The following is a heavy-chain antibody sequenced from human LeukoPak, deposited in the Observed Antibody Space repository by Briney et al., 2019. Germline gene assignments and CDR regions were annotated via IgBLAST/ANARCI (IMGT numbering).Heavy chain of an antibody. CDR3: ARLGYSGYGGSGALFDY. CDR1: GGSISSSSYY. CDR2: IYYSGST. Sequence: SETLSLTCTVSGGSISSSSYYWGWTRQPPGKGLEWTGSIYYSGSTYYNPSLKSRVTISVDTSKNQFSLKLSSVTAADTAVYYCARLGYSGYGGSGALFDYWGQGTPVTVSS. J-gene: IGHJ4*02. D-gene: IGHD5-12*01. V-gene: IGHV4-39*07.